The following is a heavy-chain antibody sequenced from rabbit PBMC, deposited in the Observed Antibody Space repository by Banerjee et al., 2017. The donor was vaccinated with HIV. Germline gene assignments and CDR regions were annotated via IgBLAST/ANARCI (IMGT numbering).Heavy chain of an antibody. V-gene: IGHV1S45*01. CDR2: IYTGSSGNT. Sequence: QEQLKESGGGLVTPGASLTLTCTASGFSFSSGYDMCWVRQAPGKGLEWIACIYTGSSGNTYYASWAKGRFTISKTSSTTVTLQMTSLTAADTATYFCARDYIIGDGDFFYELWGPGTLVTVS. D-gene: IGHD2-1*01. J-gene: IGHJ4*01. CDR3: ARDYIIGDGDFFYEL. CDR1: GFSFSSGYD.